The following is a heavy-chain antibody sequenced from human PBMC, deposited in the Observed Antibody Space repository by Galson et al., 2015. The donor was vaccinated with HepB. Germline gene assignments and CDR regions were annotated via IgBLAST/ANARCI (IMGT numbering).Heavy chain of an antibody. J-gene: IGHJ6*02. CDR1: GFTFSSYA. Sequence: SLRLSCAASGFTFSSYAMHWVRQAPGKGLEWVAVISYDGSNKYYADSVKGRFTISRDNSKNTLYLQMNSLRAEDTAVYYCARLPTTKTTYYYYGMDVWGQGTTVTVSS. D-gene: IGHD1-26*01. V-gene: IGHV3-30-3*01. CDR2: ISYDGSNK. CDR3: ARLPTTKTTYYYYGMDV.